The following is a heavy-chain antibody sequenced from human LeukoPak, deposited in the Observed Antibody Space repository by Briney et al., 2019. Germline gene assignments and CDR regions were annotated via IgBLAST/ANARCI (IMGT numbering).Heavy chain of an antibody. Sequence: GASVKVSCTASGYTFTSYDINWVRQATGQGLEWMGWMNPNSGNTGYAQKFQGRVTMTRNTSISTAYMELSSLRSEDTAVYYCARVLSRRRPTQDTFAGYWGQGPWSPSPQ. CDR1: GYTFTSYD. V-gene: IGHV1-8*01. CDR3: ARVLSRRRPTQDTFAGY. CDR2: MNPNSGNT. J-gene: IGHJ4*02. D-gene: IGHD3-16*01.